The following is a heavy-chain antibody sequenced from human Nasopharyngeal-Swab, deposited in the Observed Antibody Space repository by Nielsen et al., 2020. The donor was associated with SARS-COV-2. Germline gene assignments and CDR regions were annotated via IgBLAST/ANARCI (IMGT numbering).Heavy chain of an antibody. V-gene: IGHV3-33*08. J-gene: IGHJ3*02. D-gene: IGHD2/OR15-2a*01. Sequence: SLKISCAASGLTVSSYYMSWVRQARGKGLEWVAVLWNDGSRKHYADSLKGRFTISRDNSKNTLYLQMHSLRADDTALYYCARARGGGFYGGDFDIWGQGTMVTVSS. CDR2: LWNDGSRK. CDR3: ARARGGGFYGGDFDI. CDR1: GLTVSSYY.